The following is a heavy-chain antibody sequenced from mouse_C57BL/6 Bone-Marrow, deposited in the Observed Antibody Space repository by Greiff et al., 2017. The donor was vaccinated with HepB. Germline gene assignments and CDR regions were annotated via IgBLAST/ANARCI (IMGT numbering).Heavy chain of an antibody. CDR1: GYTFTSYW. Sequence: QVQLQQSGAELVKPGASVKLSCKASGYTFTSYWMHWVKQRPGQGLEWIGMIHPNSGSTNYNEKFKSKATLTVDKSSSTAYMQLSSLTSEDSAVYCCARDSYWAWFAYWGQGTLVTVSA. V-gene: IGHV1-64*01. J-gene: IGHJ3*01. CDR2: IHPNSGST. D-gene: IGHD2-12*01. CDR3: ARDSYWAWFAY.